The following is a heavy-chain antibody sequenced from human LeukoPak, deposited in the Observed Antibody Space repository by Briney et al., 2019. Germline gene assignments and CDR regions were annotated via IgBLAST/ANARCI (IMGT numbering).Heavy chain of an antibody. V-gene: IGHV3-48*03. CDR1: GFTFSSYE. J-gene: IGHJ6*02. D-gene: IGHD2-15*01. Sequence: PGGSLRLSCAASGFTFSSYEMNWVRQAPGKGLEWVSYISSSGSTIYYADSVKGRFTISRDNAKNSLYLQMNSLRAEDTAVYYCAGLLGYCSGGSCYSPDYYYGMDVWGQGTTVTVSS. CDR3: AGLLGYCSGGSCYSPDYYYGMDV. CDR2: ISSSGSTI.